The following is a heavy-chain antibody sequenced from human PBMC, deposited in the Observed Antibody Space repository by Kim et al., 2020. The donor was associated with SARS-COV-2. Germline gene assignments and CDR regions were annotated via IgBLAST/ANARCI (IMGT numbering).Heavy chain of an antibody. D-gene: IGHD3-10*01. CDR3: AKDAGSGSYYNWYYFDY. Sequence: GGSLRLSCAASGFTFSSYGMHWVRQAPGKGLEWVAVIWYDGSNKYYADSVKGRFTISRDNSKNTLYLQMNSLRAEDTAVYYCAKDAGSGSYYNWYYFDYWGQGTLVTVSS. V-gene: IGHV3-33*06. CDR1: GFTFSSYG. J-gene: IGHJ4*02. CDR2: IWYDGSNK.